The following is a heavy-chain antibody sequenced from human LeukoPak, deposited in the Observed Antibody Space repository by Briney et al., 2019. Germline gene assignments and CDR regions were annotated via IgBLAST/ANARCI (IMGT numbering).Heavy chain of an antibody. J-gene: IGHJ4*02. CDR3: ATSGIVVVVAATRTVPDY. CDR2: ISGSGGST. CDR1: GFTFRSHA. Sequence: GGSLRLSCVGSGFTFRSHAMSWVRQAPGKGLEWVSAISGSGGSTYYADSVKGRFTISRDNSKNTLYLQMNSLRAEDTAVYYCATSGIVVVVAATRTVPDYWGQGTLVTVSS. V-gene: IGHV3-23*01. D-gene: IGHD2-15*01.